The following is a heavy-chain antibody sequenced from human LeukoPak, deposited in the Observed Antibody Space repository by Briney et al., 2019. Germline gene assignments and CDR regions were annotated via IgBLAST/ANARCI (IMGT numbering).Heavy chain of an antibody. CDR1: GYTFTSYY. V-gene: IGHV1-46*01. CDR2: INPSGGST. D-gene: IGHD5-24*01. Sequence: ASVRVSCKASGYTFTSYYMHWVRQAPGQGLEWMGIINPSGGSTSYAQKFQGRVTMTRDMSTSTVYMELSSLRSEDTAMYYCARDWDGYNPLDYWGQGTLVTVSS. J-gene: IGHJ4*02. CDR3: ARDWDGYNPLDY.